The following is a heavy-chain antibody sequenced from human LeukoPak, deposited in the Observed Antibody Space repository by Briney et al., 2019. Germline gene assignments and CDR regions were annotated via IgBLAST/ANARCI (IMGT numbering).Heavy chain of an antibody. CDR2: IWYDGSNK. CDR3: TTDRKWCTYN. V-gene: IGHV3-33*01. CDR1: GFTFNSYG. Sequence: GSLRLSCAASGFTFNSYGMHWVRPAPGKGLGWVAVIWYDGSNKYYADSVKGRFTISRDNSNNTLYLQMNNLKTEDTAVYYCTTDRKWCTYNWGQGTLVTVSS. D-gene: IGHD2-8*02. J-gene: IGHJ4*02.